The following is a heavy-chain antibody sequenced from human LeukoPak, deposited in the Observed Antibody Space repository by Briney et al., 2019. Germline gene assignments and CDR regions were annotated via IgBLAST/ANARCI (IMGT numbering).Heavy chain of an antibody. CDR2: IYSSGST. D-gene: IGHD7-27*01. CDR1: GGSISNYY. Sequence: SETLSLTCSVSGGSISNYYWSWIRQPAGKGLEWIGRIYSSGSTNYSPSLKSRVTMSVDTSKNQFSLKLSSVTAADTAVYYCARGWDNWGSYSWSQGTLVTVSS. J-gene: IGHJ1*01. V-gene: IGHV4-4*07. CDR3: ARGWDNWGSYS.